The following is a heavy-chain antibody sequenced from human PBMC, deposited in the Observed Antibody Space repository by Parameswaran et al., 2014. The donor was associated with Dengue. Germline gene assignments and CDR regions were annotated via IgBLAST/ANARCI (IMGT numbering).Heavy chain of an antibody. CDR2: ISSSSSYI. V-gene: IGHV3-21*01. J-gene: IGHJ4*02. Sequence: WIRQPPGKGLEWVSSISSSSSYIYYADSVKGRFTISRDNAKNSLYLQMNSLRAEDTAVYYCARDMELGYSSGPTREFDYWGQGTLVTVSS. D-gene: IGHD6-19*01. CDR3: ARDMELGYSSGPTREFDY.